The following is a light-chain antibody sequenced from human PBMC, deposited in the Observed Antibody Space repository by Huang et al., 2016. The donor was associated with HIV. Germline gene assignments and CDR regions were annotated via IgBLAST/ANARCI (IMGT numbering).Light chain of an antibody. CDR2: AAS. CDR3: QQYNSYPYT. CDR1: QGINNY. Sequence: DIQMTQSPSSLSASVGDRVTITCRASQGINNYLAWFQQKPGKAPTSLIYAASSLQSGVPSKFSGSGSGTDFTLTISSLQPEDFATYYCQQYNSYPYTFGQGTKLEIK. J-gene: IGKJ2*01. V-gene: IGKV1-16*02.